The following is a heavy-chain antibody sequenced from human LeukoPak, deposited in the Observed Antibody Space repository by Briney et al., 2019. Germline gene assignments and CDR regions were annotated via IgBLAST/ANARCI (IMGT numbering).Heavy chain of an antibody. J-gene: IGHJ3*02. CDR1: GFTSSDYY. V-gene: IGHV3-11*06. CDR2: ISSSSSYT. D-gene: IGHD2-15*01. CDR3: ARDRGIVVVVGAFDI. Sequence: PGGSLRLSCAASGFTSSDYYMSWIRQAPGKGLEWVSYISSSSSYTNYADSVKGRFTISRDNAKNSLYLQMNSLRAEDTAVYYCARDRGIVVVVGAFDIWGQGTMVTVSS.